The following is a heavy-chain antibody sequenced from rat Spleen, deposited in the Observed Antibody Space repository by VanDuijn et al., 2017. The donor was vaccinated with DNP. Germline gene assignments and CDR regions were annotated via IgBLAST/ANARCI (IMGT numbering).Heavy chain of an antibody. CDR3: ATSSYYGYDYGFAY. CDR1: GFTFSNYY. J-gene: IGHJ3*01. D-gene: IGHD1-7*01. V-gene: IGHV5-25*01. CDR2: ISYDGGST. Sequence: EVQLVESGGGLVQPGRSMKLSCAASGFTFSNYYMAWVRQAPTKGLEWVAYISYDGGSTYHGDSVKGRFTISRDHARSTLSLQMDSLRSEDTATYYCATSSYYGYDYGFAYWGQGTLVTVSS.